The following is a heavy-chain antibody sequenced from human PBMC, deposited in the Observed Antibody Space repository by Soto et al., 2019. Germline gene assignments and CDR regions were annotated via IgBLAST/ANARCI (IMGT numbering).Heavy chain of an antibody. D-gene: IGHD3-3*01. CDR2: TYYRSKWYN. CDR1: GDSVSSNSAA. J-gene: IGHJ6*01. Sequence: SPTISLTCAISGDSVSSNSAAWNWIRQSPSRDLEWLGRTYYRSKWYNDYAVSVKSRITINPDTSKNQFSLQLNSVTPEDTAVYYCARGPITIFGVVKYYYSYYAMHV. V-gene: IGHV6-1*01. CDR3: ARGPITIFGVVKYYYSYYAMHV.